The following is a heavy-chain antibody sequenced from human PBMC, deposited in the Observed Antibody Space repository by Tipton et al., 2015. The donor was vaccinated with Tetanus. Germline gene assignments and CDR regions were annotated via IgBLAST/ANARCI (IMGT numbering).Heavy chain of an antibody. Sequence: QSGAEVKKPGASVKVSCKASGYSFTNYGIHWVRRAPGQRPEWLGWINAGDGSTKYSPKFQGRVTITRDTSATTVYMDLSNLTSEDTAVYYCARRWARGYSYSFDYWGPGTLVTVSS. D-gene: IGHD5-18*01. V-gene: IGHV1-3*01. CDR2: INAGDGST. CDR1: GYSFTNYG. CDR3: ARRWARGYSYSFDY. J-gene: IGHJ4*02.